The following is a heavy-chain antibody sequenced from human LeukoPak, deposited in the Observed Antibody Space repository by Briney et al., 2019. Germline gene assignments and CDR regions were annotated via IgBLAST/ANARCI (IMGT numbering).Heavy chain of an antibody. CDR1: GFTFSSYA. J-gene: IGHJ4*02. Sequence: GGSLRLSCAASGFTFSSYAMHWVRQAPGKGLEWVAVISYDGSNKYYADSVKGRFTISRDNSKNTLYLQMNSLRAEDTAVYYCASPTMILAQYYFDYWGQGTLVTVSS. V-gene: IGHV3-30-3*01. D-gene: IGHD3-22*01. CDR3: ASPTMILAQYYFDY. CDR2: ISYDGSNK.